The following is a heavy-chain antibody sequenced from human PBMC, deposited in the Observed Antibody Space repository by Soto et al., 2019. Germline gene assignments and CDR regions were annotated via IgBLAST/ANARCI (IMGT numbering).Heavy chain of an antibody. CDR1: GFSLSDNGVG. Sequence: QVTLKESGPVLVKPTETLTMTSSVSGFSLSDNGVGLSWLRQPPGRAPESLAHIFSTDEEAYSTSLRSRLTISKDTSSSQVVLTMANMDPVDTATYYCALTSPLLCTGGSSYRHFDYWGQGILVNVSS. CDR3: ALTSPLLCTGGSSYRHFDY. D-gene: IGHD2-15*01. CDR2: IFSTDEE. J-gene: IGHJ4*02. V-gene: IGHV2-26*01.